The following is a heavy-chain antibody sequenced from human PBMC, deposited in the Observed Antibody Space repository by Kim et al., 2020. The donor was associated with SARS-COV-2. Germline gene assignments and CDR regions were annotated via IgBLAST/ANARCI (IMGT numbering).Heavy chain of an antibody. CDR2: ISWNSGSI. Sequence: GGSLRLSCAASGFTFDDYAMHWVRQAPGKGLEWVSGISWNSGSIGYADSVKGRFTISRDNAKNSLYLQMNSLRAEDTALYYCAKDVGGSSSSLVDYWGQGTLVTVSS. J-gene: IGHJ4*02. CDR3: AKDVGGSSSSLVDY. V-gene: IGHV3-9*01. CDR1: GFTFDDYA. D-gene: IGHD6-6*01.